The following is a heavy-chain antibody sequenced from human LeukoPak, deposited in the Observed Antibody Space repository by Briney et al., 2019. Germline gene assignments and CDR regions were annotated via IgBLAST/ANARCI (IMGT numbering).Heavy chain of an antibody. J-gene: IGHJ4*02. CDR2: IKQDGSEK. V-gene: IGHV3-7*01. D-gene: IGHD1-7*01. Sequence: GGSLRLSCAASGFTFSSYWMSWVRQAPGKGLEWVANIKQDGSEKYYVDSVKGRFTISRDNAKNSLYLQMNSLRAEDTAVYYCARDKNWNYGGGFDYWGQGTLVTVSS. CDR3: ARDKNWNYGGGFDY. CDR1: GFTFSSYW.